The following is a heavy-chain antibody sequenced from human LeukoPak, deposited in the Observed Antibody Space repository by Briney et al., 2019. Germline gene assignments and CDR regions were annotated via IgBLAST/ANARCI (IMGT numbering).Heavy chain of an antibody. CDR1: GYTFTDYY. Sequence: ASVKVSCKASGYTFTDYYIHWVRQAPGQGLEWMGWINPNSGGTDYAQNFQGRVTMTRDTSISTAYMELSRLRSDDTAVYHCARTGRIFEVVMYTFDIWGQGTMVTVSS. D-gene: IGHD3-3*01. CDR2: INPNSGGT. V-gene: IGHV1-2*02. CDR3: ARTGRIFEVVMYTFDI. J-gene: IGHJ3*02.